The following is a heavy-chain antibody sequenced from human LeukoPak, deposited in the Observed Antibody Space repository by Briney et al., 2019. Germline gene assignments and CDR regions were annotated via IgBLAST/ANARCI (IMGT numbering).Heavy chain of an antibody. CDR2: INHSGST. Sequence: PSETLSLTCAVYGGSFSGYYWSWIRQPPGKGLEWIGEINHSGSTNYNPSLKSRVTISVDTSKNQFSLKLSSVTAADTAVYYCARELYVAVAGTASNWFDPWGQGTLVTVSS. J-gene: IGHJ5*02. CDR1: GGSFSGYY. CDR3: ARELYVAVAGTASNWFDP. D-gene: IGHD6-19*01. V-gene: IGHV4-34*01.